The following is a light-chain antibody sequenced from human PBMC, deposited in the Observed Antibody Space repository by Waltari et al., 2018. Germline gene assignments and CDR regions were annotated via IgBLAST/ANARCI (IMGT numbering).Light chain of an antibody. Sequence: EVVMTQSPVSLSVTLGQAASISCKSSQSLVPVDGNTYLNWFHQRPGQSPRRLIYWVFIRDSGVPDRFSGIGSGTDFTLRISRVEAEDVGVYYCMQGIRWPYTFGQGTQLDIK. J-gene: IGKJ2*01. CDR3: MQGIRWPYT. CDR1: QSLVPVDGNTY. V-gene: IGKV2-30*02. CDR2: WVF.